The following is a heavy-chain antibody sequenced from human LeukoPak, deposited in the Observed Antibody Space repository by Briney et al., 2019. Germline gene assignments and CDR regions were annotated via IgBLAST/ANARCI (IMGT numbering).Heavy chain of an antibody. CDR1: GFSFSTYG. D-gene: IGHD5-12*01. V-gene: IGHV3-33*06. Sequence: GGSLRLSCAASGFSFSTYGMEWVRQAPGKGLEWVALIWYDGTNKYYVDPVKGRFTISRDNSKNTLYLQMNSLRAEDTAVYYCAKAGGNSGYDNYYYMDVWGKGTTVTVSS. CDR3: AKAGGNSGYDNYYYMDV. J-gene: IGHJ6*03. CDR2: IWYDGTNK.